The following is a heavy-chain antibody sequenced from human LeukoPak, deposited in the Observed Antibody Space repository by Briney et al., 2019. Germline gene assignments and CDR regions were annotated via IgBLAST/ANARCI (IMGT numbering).Heavy chain of an antibody. J-gene: IGHJ3*02. Sequence: SETLSLTCTVSGGSMSSYYWSWVRQPPGKGLEWVGYVYYSGSTNYNPSLKSRVTISVDMSKNQFSLKLSSVTAADTAVYYCARHCSGGSCYDSLYAFVIWGQGTMVTVSS. CDR1: GGSMSSYY. CDR3: ARHCSGGSCYDSLYAFVI. D-gene: IGHD2-15*01. V-gene: IGHV4-59*01. CDR2: VYYSGST.